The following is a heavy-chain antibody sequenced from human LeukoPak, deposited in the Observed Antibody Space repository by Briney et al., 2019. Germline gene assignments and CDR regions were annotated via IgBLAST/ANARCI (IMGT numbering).Heavy chain of an antibody. CDR3: ARDSSSWSSGDAFDI. CDR1: GFTFDDYA. D-gene: IGHD6-13*01. J-gene: IGHJ3*02. CDR2: ISYDGSNK. V-gene: IGHV3-30-3*01. Sequence: GRSLRLSCAASGFTFDDYAMHWVRQAPGKGLEWVAVISYDGSNKYYADSVKGRFTISRDNSKNTLYLQMNSLRAEDTAVYYCARDSSSWSSGDAFDIWGQGTMVTASS.